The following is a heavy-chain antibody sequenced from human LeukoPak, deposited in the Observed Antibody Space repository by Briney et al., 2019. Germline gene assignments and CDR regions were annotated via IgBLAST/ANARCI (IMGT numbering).Heavy chain of an antibody. CDR2: IYYSGST. J-gene: IGHJ3*02. Sequence: SETLSLTCTVSGGSISSYYWSWIRQPPGKGLEWIGYIYYSGSTNYNPSLKSRVTISVDTSKNQFSLRLSSVTAADTAVYYCAREKGLFDIWGQGTMVTVSS. V-gene: IGHV4-59*01. CDR1: GGSISSYY. CDR3: AREKGLFDI.